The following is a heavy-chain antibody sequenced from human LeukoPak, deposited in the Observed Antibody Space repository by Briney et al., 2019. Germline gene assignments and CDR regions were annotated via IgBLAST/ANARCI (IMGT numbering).Heavy chain of an antibody. CDR1: GYSISSGYY. Sequence: PSETLSLTCTVSGYSISSGYYWGWIRQPPGQGLEWIGSIYHSGSTYYNPSLKSRVTISVDTSKNQFSLKLSSVTAADTAVYYCAREGGSSWSFDYWGQGTLVTVSS. CDR2: IYHSGST. J-gene: IGHJ4*02. V-gene: IGHV4-38-2*02. D-gene: IGHD6-13*01. CDR3: AREGGSSWSFDY.